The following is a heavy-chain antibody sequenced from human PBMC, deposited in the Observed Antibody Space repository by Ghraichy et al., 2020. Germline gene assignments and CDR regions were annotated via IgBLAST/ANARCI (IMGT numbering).Heavy chain of an antibody. CDR3: ITDPSAKAVAGTLDSFDI. CDR1: GFIFSNAW. V-gene: IGHV3-15*01. CDR2: IKSKTKNKADDGTT. Sequence: GGSLRLSCAASGFIFSNAWLSWVRQAPGKGLEWVGRIKSKTKNKADDGTTDFAAPVKGRFTISRDDSKSTLYLQMNGLKTEDTAVYYCITDPSAKAVAGTLDSFDIWGQGTMVTVSS. D-gene: IGHD6-19*01. J-gene: IGHJ3*02.